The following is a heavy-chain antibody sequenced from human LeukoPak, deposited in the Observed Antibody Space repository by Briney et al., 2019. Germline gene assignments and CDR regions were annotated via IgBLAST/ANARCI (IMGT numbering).Heavy chain of an antibody. V-gene: IGHV3-74*01. D-gene: IGHD1-26*01. CDR1: GFPFSSYW. Sequence: GGSLRLSCAASGFPFSSYWMHWVRQAPGKGLVWVSRINIDGSNTNYADSVKGRFTISRDNAKNTLYLRMDSLRAEDTAVYYCARSLGGAYDYWGQGTLVTVSS. CDR3: ARSLGGAYDY. J-gene: IGHJ4*02. CDR2: INIDGSNT.